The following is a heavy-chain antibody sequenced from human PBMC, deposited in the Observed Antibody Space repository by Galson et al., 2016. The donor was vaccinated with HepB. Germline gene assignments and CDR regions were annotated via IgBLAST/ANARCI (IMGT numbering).Heavy chain of an antibody. J-gene: IGHJ4*02. CDR3: SSRDFTHYGVDY. Sequence: SLRLSCAASGLNISSYWLHWVRQAPGKGLVWVSRINRDGSSTGYADSVKGRFAISRDNAKNTTYLLMDSLKTEDTAVYYCSSRDFTHYGVDYWGLGTLVIVSS. CDR1: GLNISSYW. D-gene: IGHD3-16*01. CDR2: INRDGSST. V-gene: IGHV3-74*01.